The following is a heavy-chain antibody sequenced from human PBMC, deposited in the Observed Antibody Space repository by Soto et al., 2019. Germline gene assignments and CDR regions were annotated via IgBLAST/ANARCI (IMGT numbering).Heavy chain of an antibody. CDR3: AKGSSSSWYNWFDP. Sequence: QVQLVESGGGVVQPGRSLRLSCAASGFTFSSYGMHWVRQAPGKGLEWVAVISYDGSNKYYADSVKGRFTISRDSSKNTLYLQMNSLSVEDTAVYYCAKGSSSSWYNWFDPWGQGTLVTVSS. CDR1: GFTFSSYG. CDR2: ISYDGSNK. V-gene: IGHV3-30*18. D-gene: IGHD6-13*01. J-gene: IGHJ5*02.